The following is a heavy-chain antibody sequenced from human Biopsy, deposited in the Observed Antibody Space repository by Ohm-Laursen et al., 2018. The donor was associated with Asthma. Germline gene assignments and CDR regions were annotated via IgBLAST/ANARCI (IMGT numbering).Heavy chain of an antibody. J-gene: IGHJ4*02. CDR2: HDHEEGGT. CDR1: GYILADLS. D-gene: IGHD4-17*01. Sequence: GASVKVSCKISGYILADLSMHWVRQAPGQGLEWMGGHDHEEGGTVNARRFQGRFTMTEDTSTDTAYMELSSLSSDDTAVYYCASDFPKDYVRYNFQFWGQGTLVTVSS. V-gene: IGHV1-24*01. CDR3: ASDFPKDYVRYNFQF.